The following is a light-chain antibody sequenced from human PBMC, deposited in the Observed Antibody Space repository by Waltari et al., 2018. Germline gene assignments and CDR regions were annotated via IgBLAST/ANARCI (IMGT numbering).Light chain of an antibody. CDR2: DAS. V-gene: IGKV3-11*01. Sequence: EIVLTQSPATLSLSPGERATLSCRASQSVGSYLAWYPQKPGQAPRLLIYDASNRATGIPARFSGSGSGTDFTLTISSLEPEDFAVYYCQQRKNWPPITFGQGTRLDIK. J-gene: IGKJ5*01. CDR1: QSVGSY. CDR3: QQRKNWPPIT.